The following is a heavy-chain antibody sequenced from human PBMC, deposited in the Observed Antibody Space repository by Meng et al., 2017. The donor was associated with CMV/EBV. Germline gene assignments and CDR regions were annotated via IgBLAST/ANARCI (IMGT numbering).Heavy chain of an antibody. V-gene: IGHV3-21*01. Sequence: GESLKISCAASGFTFSSYSMNWVRRAPGKGLEWVSSISSSSSYIYYADSVKGRFTISRDNAKNSLYLQMNSLRAEDTAVYYCARWYYYDSSGYYDGGSSVDYWGQGTLVTVSS. CDR2: ISSSSSYI. CDR3: ARWYYYDSSGYYDGGSSVDY. J-gene: IGHJ4*02. D-gene: IGHD3-22*01. CDR1: GFTFSSYS.